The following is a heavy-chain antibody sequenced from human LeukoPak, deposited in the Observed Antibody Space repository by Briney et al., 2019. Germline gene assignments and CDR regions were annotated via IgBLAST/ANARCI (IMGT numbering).Heavy chain of an antibody. V-gene: IGHV3-11*01. J-gene: IGHJ4*02. D-gene: IGHD3-16*01. CDR2: ISDSADTI. Sequence: PGGSLRLSCAASGFTFSDSYMSWIRQVPGKGLEWISYISDSADTIYYADSVKGRFTISRDNAKNSLYMQMNRLRAEDTAVYYCAREGGDWGEGYFDYWGQGTLVTVSS. CDR3: AREGGDWGEGYFDY. CDR1: GFTFSDSY.